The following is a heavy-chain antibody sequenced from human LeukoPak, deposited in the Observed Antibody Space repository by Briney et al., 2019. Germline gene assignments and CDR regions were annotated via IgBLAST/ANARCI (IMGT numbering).Heavy chain of an antibody. J-gene: IGHJ4*02. CDR1: GGSISSSSYY. CDR2: IYYSGST. V-gene: IGHV4-39*07. CDR3: ASTLKYYYDSSGPQYYFDY. D-gene: IGHD3-22*01. Sequence: SETLSLTCTVSGGSISSSSYYWGWIRQPPGKGLEWIGSIYYSGSTYYNPSLKSRVTISVDTSKNQFSLKLSSVTAADTAVYYCASTLKYYYDSSGPQYYFDYWGQGTLSTVSS.